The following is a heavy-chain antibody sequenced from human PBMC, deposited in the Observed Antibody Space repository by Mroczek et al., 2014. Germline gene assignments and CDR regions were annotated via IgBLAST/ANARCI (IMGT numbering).Heavy chain of an antibody. CDR2: ISSYSGST. CDR1: GFNIYSSY. D-gene: IGHD3-16*01. V-gene: IGHV3-30-3*01. Sequence: ESGGGLVQPGGSLRLSCAASGFNIYSSYMHWVRQAPGKGLEWVASISSYSGSTYYADSVKGRFTISADTSKNTAYLQMNSLRAEDTAVYYCARYVWYSSYPHSYSGLDYWGQGTPGHRLL. J-gene: IGHJ4*01. CDR3: ARYVWYSSYPHSYSGLDY.